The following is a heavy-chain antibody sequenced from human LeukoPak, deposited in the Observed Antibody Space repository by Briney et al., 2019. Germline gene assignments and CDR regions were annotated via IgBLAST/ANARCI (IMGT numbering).Heavy chain of an antibody. CDR1: GFTFSSYW. Sequence: GGSLRLSCAASGFTFSSYWMSWVRQAPGKGLEWVANIKQDGSEKYYVDSVKGRFTISRDNTKNTLYLQLNSLRAEDTAVYHCATGNYNRPFDYWGQGTLVTVSS. J-gene: IGHJ4*02. CDR2: IKQDGSEK. V-gene: IGHV3-7*01. D-gene: IGHD1-7*01. CDR3: ATGNYNRPFDY.